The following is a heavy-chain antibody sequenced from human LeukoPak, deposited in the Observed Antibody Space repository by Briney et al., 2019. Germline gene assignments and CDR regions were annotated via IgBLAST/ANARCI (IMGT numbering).Heavy chain of an antibody. V-gene: IGHV1-24*01. CDR3: ATAFAGNLVDY. Sequence: GASVKVSCKVSGYTLSDLSMHWVRQAPGKGLEWMGSFALEDGEKIYAQKFQGRVTMTEDTSTDTAYMELSSLRSEDTAVYHCATAFAGNLVDYWGQGTLVTVSS. J-gene: IGHJ4*02. CDR1: GYTLSDLS. CDR2: FALEDGEK. D-gene: IGHD1-14*01.